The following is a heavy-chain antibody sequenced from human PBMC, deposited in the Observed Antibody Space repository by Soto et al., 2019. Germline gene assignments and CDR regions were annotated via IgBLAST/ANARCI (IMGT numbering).Heavy chain of an antibody. D-gene: IGHD3-22*01. Sequence: GGSLRLSCAASGFTVSSNYMSWVRQAPGKGLEWVSVIYSDDSTYYADSVKGRFTISRDSSNNTLYLQMNSLRAEDTAVYYCARNYYDSGGGFDYWGQGTLVTVSS. CDR3: ARNYYDSGGGFDY. J-gene: IGHJ4*02. CDR1: GFTVSSNY. CDR2: IYSDDST. V-gene: IGHV3-53*01.